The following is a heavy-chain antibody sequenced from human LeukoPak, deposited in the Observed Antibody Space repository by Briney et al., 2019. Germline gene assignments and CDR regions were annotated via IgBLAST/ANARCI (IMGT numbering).Heavy chain of an antibody. CDR1: GSTFSDSF. J-gene: IGHJ4*02. CDR2: SRYKADSYTA. D-gene: IGHD6-13*01. V-gene: IGHV3-72*01. Sequence: GGSLRLSCAASGSTFSDSFMSWVRQAPGKGLEWVGRSRYKADSYTAEYAASVKGRFTISRDESKNSLYLQISSLETEDAAVYYCATSSWYRLAYWGQGSLVTVSS. CDR3: ATSSWYRLAY.